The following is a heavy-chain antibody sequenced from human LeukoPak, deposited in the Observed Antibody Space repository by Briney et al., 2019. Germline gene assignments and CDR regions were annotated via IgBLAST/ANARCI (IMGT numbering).Heavy chain of an antibody. D-gene: IGHD6-13*01. CDR3: AKIMAAADVLRAFIYYGMDV. J-gene: IGHJ6*02. V-gene: IGHV3-23*01. Sequence: GGSLRLSCAASGFTFNNYDMNWVRQAPEKGLEWVSAISGSGGRTEYADSVKGRFTISRDDSRNTLFLQMNSLRAEDTAVYYCAKIMAAADVLRAFIYYGMDVWGQGTTVTVSS. CDR2: ISGSGGRT. CDR1: GFTFNNYD.